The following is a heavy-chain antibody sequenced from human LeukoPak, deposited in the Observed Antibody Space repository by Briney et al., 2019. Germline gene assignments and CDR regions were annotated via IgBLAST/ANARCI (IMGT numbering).Heavy chain of an antibody. CDR2: IIPIFGTA. D-gene: IGHD3-10*01. V-gene: IGHV1-69*06. CDR1: GGTFSSYA. J-gene: IGHJ3*02. CDR3: ASAGVLLAFDI. Sequence: ASVKVSCKASGGTFSSYAISWVRQAPGQGLEWMGGIIPIFGTANYAQKFQGRVTITADKSTSTAYMELSSLRSEDTAVYYCASAGVLLAFDIWGQGTMVTVSS.